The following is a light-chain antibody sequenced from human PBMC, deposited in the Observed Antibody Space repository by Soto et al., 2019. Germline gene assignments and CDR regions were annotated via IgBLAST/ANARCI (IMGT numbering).Light chain of an antibody. J-gene: IGKJ5*01. CDR3: QQYSKWPIT. V-gene: IGKV3-15*01. Sequence: EVVMTQSPAILSVSPGESATLSCRASQSVNSNYLAWYQQHPGQPPRLLIYGISTRATGIPARFSGSGSGTEFTLTISRLQSEDFAVYYCQQYSKWPITFGQGTRLEIK. CDR1: QSVNSN. CDR2: GIS.